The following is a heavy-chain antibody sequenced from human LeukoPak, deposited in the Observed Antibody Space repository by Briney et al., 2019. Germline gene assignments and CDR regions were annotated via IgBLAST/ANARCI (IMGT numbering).Heavy chain of an antibody. J-gene: IGHJ4*02. V-gene: IGHV4-39*01. CDR3: ARHAPNYGVLEWFLAYYFDY. CDR1: GGSISSSSYY. Sequence: SETLSLTCTVSGGSISSSSYYWGWIRQPPGKGLEWIGSIYYSGSTYYSPSLKSRVTISVDTSKNQFSLKLSSVTAADTAVYYCARHAPNYGVLEWFLAYYFDYWGQGTLVTVSS. CDR2: IYYSGST. D-gene: IGHD3-3*01.